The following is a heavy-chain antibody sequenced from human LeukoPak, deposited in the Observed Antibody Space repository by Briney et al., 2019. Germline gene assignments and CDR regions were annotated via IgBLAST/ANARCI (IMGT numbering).Heavy chain of an antibody. D-gene: IGHD4-23*01. V-gene: IGHV3-21*01. CDR3: AGDYEGNLAFDI. J-gene: IGHJ3*02. CDR1: GFSFSNCS. CDR2: ISSSSTYI. Sequence: PGGSLRLSCAASGFSFSNCSMNWVRQAPGKGLEWVSSISSSSTYIYYADSLEGRFTISRDNVRNSLYLQMNSLRAEDTAVYYCAGDYEGNLAFDIWGQGTMVTVSS.